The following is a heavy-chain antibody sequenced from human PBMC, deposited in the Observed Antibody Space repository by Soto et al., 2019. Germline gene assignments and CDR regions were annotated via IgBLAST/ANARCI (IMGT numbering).Heavy chain of an antibody. V-gene: IGHV3-66*01. Sequence: GGSLRLSCAASGFTVSSNYMSWVRQAPGKGLEWVSVIYSGGSTYYADSVKGRFTISRDNSKNTLYLQMNSLRAEDTAVYYCASSLYSSSAYYYYYMDVWGKGTTVTVSS. D-gene: IGHD6-6*01. CDR2: IYSGGST. CDR3: ASSLYSSSAYYYYYMDV. CDR1: GFTVSSNY. J-gene: IGHJ6*03.